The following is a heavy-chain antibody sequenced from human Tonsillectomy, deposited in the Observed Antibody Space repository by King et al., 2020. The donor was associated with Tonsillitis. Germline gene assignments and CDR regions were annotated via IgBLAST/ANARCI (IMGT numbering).Heavy chain of an antibody. CDR2: IVDTGGST. J-gene: IGHJ4*02. D-gene: IGHD1-14*01. CDR3: ARIDFTCSPISRSNRGPFDS. Sequence: VQLVESGGGLVQPGGSLRISCAASGFTCRNFAMSWVRQAPGKGLEWVSTIVDTGGSTYYADSVKGRFTISRDNYRNTLDLEMNSLRADDTAVYYCARIDFTCSPISRSNRGPFDSWGQGALGTISS. CDR1: GFTCRNFA. V-gene: IGHV3-23*04.